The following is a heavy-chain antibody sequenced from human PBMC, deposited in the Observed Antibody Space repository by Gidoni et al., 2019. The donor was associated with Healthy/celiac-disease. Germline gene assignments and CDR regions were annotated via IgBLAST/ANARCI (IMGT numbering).Heavy chain of an antibody. D-gene: IGHD3-3*01. J-gene: IGHJ4*02. CDR2: IKHSGST. CDR1: GVSFSGFY. Sequence: QVQLQQWGAGLLKPSETLSLTCAVYGVSFSGFYWSWIRQPPVNGLEWIGEIKHSGSTNYNPSRKSRVTISVDTSKNQFSLKLSSVTAADTAVYYCAISTIFGVVIPRRSYFDYWGQGTLVTVSS. CDR3: AISTIFGVVIPRRSYFDY. V-gene: IGHV4-34*01.